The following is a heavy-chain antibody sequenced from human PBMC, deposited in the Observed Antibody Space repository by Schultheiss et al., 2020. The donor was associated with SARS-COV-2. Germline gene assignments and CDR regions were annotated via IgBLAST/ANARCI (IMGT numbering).Heavy chain of an antibody. CDR3: ARDRSDIVLMVYAATGGMDV. CDR1: GGSISSYY. CDR2: IYHSGST. Sequence: SETLSLTCTVSGGSISSYYWSWIRQPPGKGLEWIGSIYHSGSTYYNPSLKSRVTISVDTSKNQFSLKLSSVTAADTAVYYCARDRSDIVLMVYAATGGMDVWGQGTTVTVSS. V-gene: IGHV4-59*12. D-gene: IGHD2-8*01. J-gene: IGHJ6*02.